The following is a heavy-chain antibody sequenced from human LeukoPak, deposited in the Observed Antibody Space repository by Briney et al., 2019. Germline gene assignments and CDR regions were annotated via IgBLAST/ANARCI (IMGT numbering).Heavy chain of an antibody. CDR1: GGSFSGYY. CDR3: ARYNWNDRAFDI. J-gene: IGHJ3*02. Sequence: SETLSLTCAVYGGSFSGYYWSWIRQPPGKGLEWIGEINHSGSTNYNPSLKSRVTISVDTSKNQFSLKLSSVTAADTAVYYCARYNWNDRAFDIWGQGTMVTVSS. CDR2: INHSGST. V-gene: IGHV4-34*01. D-gene: IGHD1-20*01.